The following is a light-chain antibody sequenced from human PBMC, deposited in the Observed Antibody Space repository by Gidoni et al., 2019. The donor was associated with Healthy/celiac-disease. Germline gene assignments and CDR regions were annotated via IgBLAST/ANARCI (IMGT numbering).Light chain of an antibody. CDR2: DAS. Sequence: DIQMTQSPSTLSASVGDRVTITCRASQSISSWLAWYQQKPGKAPKLLIYDASRLESGVPSRFSGSGSGTEFTLTISSLQPDDFATYCRQQYNSVWTFGQGTKVEIK. CDR3: QQYNSVWT. J-gene: IGKJ1*01. V-gene: IGKV1-5*01. CDR1: QSISSW.